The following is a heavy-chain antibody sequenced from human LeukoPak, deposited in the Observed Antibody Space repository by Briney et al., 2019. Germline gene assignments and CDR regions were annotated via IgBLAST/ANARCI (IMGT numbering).Heavy chain of an antibody. Sequence: GGSLRLSCAASGFTFSSYSMNWVRQAPGKGLEWVSSISSSSSYIYYADSVKGRFTISRDNAKNSLYLQMNSLRAEDTAVYYCAREGVTSAPTFDYWGQGTLVTVSS. V-gene: IGHV3-21*01. D-gene: IGHD2-21*02. CDR2: ISSSSSYI. CDR1: GFTFSSYS. J-gene: IGHJ4*02. CDR3: AREGVTSAPTFDY.